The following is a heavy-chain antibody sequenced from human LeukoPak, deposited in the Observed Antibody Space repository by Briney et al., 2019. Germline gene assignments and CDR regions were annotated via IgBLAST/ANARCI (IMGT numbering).Heavy chain of an antibody. CDR2: ISYDGTNK. D-gene: IGHD6-13*01. CDR3: AKELYSTTWFDY. J-gene: IGHJ5*01. V-gene: IGHV3-30*18. CDR1: GFTFSSYG. Sequence: GRSLRLSCAASGFTFSSYGMHWVRQAPGKGLEWVAVISYDGTNKFYADSVKGRFTISRDNSKNTLFLQMNSLRAVDTAVYYCAKELYSTTWFDYWGQGTLVTVSS.